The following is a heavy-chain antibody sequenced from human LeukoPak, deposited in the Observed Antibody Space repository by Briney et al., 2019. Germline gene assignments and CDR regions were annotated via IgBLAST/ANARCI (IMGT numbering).Heavy chain of an antibody. Sequence: GGSLRLSCAASGFTFSSYGMHWVRQAPGKGLEWVAFIRYDGSNKYYADSVKGRFTISRDHSKNTLYLQMNSLRAEDTAVYYCAKDAGEVSSLRGQGTLVTVSS. D-gene: IGHD1-14*01. CDR1: GFTFSSYG. CDR2: IRYDGSNK. CDR3: AKDAGEVSSL. J-gene: IGHJ4*02. V-gene: IGHV3-30*02.